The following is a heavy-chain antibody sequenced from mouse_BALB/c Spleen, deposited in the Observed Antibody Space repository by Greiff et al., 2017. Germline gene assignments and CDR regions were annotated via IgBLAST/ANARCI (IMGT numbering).Heavy chain of an antibody. V-gene: IGHV1-5*01. D-gene: IGHD1-1*01. CDR2: IYPGNSDT. CDR1: GYSFTSYW. J-gene: IGHJ2*01. Sequence: VHVKQSGTVLARPGASVKMSCKASGYSFTSYWMHWVKQRPGQGLEWIGAIYPGNSDTSYNQKFKGKAKLTAVTSASTAYMELSSLTNEDSAVYYCTKDTTVVADYFDYWGQGTTLTVSS. CDR3: TKDTTVVADYFDY.